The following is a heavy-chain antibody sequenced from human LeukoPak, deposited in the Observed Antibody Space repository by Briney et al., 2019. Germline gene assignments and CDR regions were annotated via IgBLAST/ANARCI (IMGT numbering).Heavy chain of an antibody. CDR2: ISAYNGNT. D-gene: IGHD5-12*01. V-gene: IGHV1-18*01. Sequence: ASVTVSCKASGYTFTSYGISWVRQAPGQGLEWMGWISAYNGNTNYAQKLQGRVTMTTDTSTSTAYMELRSLRSDDTAVYYCARHSGYDAHYYGMDVWGQGTTVTVSS. J-gene: IGHJ6*02. CDR3: ARHSGYDAHYYGMDV. CDR1: GYTFTSYG.